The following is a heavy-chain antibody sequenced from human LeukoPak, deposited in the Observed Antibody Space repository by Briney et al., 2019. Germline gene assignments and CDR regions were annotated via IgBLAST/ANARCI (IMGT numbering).Heavy chain of an antibody. V-gene: IGHV4-39*01. CDR3: ARLSTATPHAFDI. CDR1: GGSISSSSYY. CDR2: IYYSGST. D-gene: IGHD4-17*01. Sequence: ETLSLTCTVSGGSISSSSYYWGWIRQPPGKGLEWIGSIYYSGSTYYNPSLKSRDTISVDTSKNQFSLKLSSVTAADTAVYYCARLSTATPHAFDIWGQGTMVTVSS. J-gene: IGHJ3*02.